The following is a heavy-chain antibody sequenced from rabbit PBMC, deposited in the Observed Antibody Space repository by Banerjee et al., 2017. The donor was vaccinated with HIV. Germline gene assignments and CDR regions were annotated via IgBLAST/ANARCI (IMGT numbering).Heavy chain of an antibody. V-gene: IGHV1S40*01. Sequence: QSLEESGGGLVKPGASLTLTCKASGFDFSSYYMSWVRQAPGKGLEWIGIIYAGSSGSTYYATWAKGRFTISKASSTTVTLQMASLTAADTATYFCARSAGASTYYDKYFNLWGQGTLVTVS. CDR2: IYAGSSGST. J-gene: IGHJ4*01. D-gene: IGHD8-1*01. CDR1: GFDFSSYY. CDR3: ARSAGASTYYDKYFNL.